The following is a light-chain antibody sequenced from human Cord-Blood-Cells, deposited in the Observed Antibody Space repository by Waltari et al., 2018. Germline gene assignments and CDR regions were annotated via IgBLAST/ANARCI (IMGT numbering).Light chain of an antibody. V-gene: IGLV3-1*01. CDR2: QDS. CDR1: KLGDKY. CDR3: QAWDSSPNWV. Sequence: PGQTASITCSGDKLGDKYACWYQQKPGQSPVLVIYQDSKRPSGIPERFSGSNSGNTATLTISGTQAMDEADYYCQAWDSSPNWVFGGGTKLTVL. J-gene: IGLJ3*02.